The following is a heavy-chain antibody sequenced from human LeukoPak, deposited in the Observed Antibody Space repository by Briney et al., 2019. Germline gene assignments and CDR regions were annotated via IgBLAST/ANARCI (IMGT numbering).Heavy chain of an antibody. J-gene: IGHJ4*02. CDR1: GFTFSSYA. CDR2: ISGSGGRT. Sequence: GGSLRLSGAASGFTFSSYAMSWVRQAPGKVLELVSAISGSGGRTYYADSVKGLITISRTNSKNTLYLQMNSLRAEDTAVYYCAKTHPYGFWSGYYEGVFGYWGQGTLVTVSS. V-gene: IGHV3-23*01. D-gene: IGHD3-3*01. CDR3: AKTHPYGFWSGYYEGVFGY.